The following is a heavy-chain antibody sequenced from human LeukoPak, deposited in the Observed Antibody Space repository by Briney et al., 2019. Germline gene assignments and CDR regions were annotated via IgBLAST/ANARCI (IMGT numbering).Heavy chain of an antibody. CDR2: IIPIFGTA. J-gene: IGHJ6*03. CDR3: ARVFLHGSGTYYYYYYMDV. V-gene: IGHV1-69*06. Sequence: ASVKVSCKASGGTFSSYAISWVRQAPGQGLEWMGGIIPIFGTANYAQKFQGRVTINADKSTSTAYMELSSLRSDDTAVYYCARVFLHGSGTYYYYYYMDVWGKGTTVTVSS. CDR1: GGTFSSYA. D-gene: IGHD3-10*01.